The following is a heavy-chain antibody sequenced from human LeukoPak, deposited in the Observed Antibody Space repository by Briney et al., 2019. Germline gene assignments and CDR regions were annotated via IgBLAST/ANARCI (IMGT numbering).Heavy chain of an antibody. CDR3: ARDLPYYYDSSGSLDY. Sequence: PGRSLRLSCAASGFTFSSHAMHWVRQAPGKGLEWVAVISYDGSNKYYADSVKGRFTISRDNSKNTLYLQMNSLRAEDTAVYYCARDLPYYYDSSGSLDYWGQGTLVTVSS. CDR2: ISYDGSNK. J-gene: IGHJ4*02. D-gene: IGHD3-22*01. V-gene: IGHV3-30-3*01. CDR1: GFTFSSHA.